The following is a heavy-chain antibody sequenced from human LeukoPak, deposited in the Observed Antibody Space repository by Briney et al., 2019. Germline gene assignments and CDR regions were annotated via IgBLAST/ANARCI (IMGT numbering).Heavy chain of an antibody. CDR1: GGSISIYF. V-gene: IGHV4-59*08. CDR2: NHNGST. Sequence: ADTLPHTCTVSGGSISIYFWLWIGQPPGKGLEWIGNNHNGSTNYNPSLNSRVTILLDKSKNQFSLKLSSVTAADTAVYYCARHYDNDRYYYAHFDYWGQGTLVTVSS. CDR3: ARHYDNDRYYYAHFDY. J-gene: IGHJ4*02. D-gene: IGHD3-22*01.